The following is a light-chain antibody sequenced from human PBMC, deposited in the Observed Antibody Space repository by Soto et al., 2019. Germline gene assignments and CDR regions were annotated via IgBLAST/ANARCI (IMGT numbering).Light chain of an antibody. J-gene: IGLJ3*02. V-gene: IGLV2-14*01. CDR2: EVS. CDR3: SSYTASSTVV. Sequence: QSALTQPASVSGSPGQSITISCTGSSSDVGAYKYVSWYQQHPGKAPKLIIYEVSNRPSGVSDRFSGSKSGNTASLTISGLQAEDESDYFCSSYTASSTVVFGGGTKVTVL. CDR1: SSDVGAYKY.